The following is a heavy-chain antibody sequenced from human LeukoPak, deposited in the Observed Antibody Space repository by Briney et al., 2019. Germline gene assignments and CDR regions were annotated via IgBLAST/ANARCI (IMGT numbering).Heavy chain of an antibody. Sequence: GGSLRLSCAASGFTFSSYDMSWVRQAPGKGLEWVANIRQDGSDKHYLESVKGRFTISRDNAKNSLYLQMNSLRAEDTAVYYCARLSDTEGSSTSYRASDIWGQGTLVTVSS. D-gene: IGHD2-2*01. J-gene: IGHJ3*02. V-gene: IGHV3-7*01. CDR3: ARLSDTEGSSTSYRASDI. CDR1: GFTFSSYD. CDR2: IRQDGSDK.